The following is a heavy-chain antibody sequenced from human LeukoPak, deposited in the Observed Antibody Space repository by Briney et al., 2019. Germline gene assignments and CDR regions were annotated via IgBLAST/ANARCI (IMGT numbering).Heavy chain of an antibody. CDR3: ARGGQLGRLYWFDP. CDR1: GFTFSSYW. Sequence: GGSLRLSCAASGFTFSSYWMSWVRQAPGKGLEWVANIKQDGSEKYYVDSVKGRFTISRDNAKNSLYLQMNSLRAEDTAVYYCARGGQLGRLYWFDPWGQGTLVTVSS. CDR2: IKQDGSEK. D-gene: IGHD6-6*01. V-gene: IGHV3-7*01. J-gene: IGHJ5*02.